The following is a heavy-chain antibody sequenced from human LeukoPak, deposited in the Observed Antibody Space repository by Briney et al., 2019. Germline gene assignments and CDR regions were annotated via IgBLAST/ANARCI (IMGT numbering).Heavy chain of an antibody. J-gene: IGHJ1*01. CDR3: ARSHYDFWSGYPEYFQH. CDR1: GGSISSYY. CDR2: IYYSGST. D-gene: IGHD3-3*01. V-gene: IGHV4-59*01. Sequence: TSETLSLTCTVSGGSISSYYWSWIRQPPGKGLEWIGYIYYSGSTNYNPSLKSRVTISVDTSKNQFSLTLSSVTAADTAVYYCARSHYDFWSGYPEYFQHWGQGTLVTVSS.